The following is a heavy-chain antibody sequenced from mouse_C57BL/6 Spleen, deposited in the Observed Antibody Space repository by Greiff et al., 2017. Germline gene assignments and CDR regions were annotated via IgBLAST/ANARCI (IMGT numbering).Heavy chain of an antibody. CDR3: TRRDY. CDR2: IDPETGGT. V-gene: IGHV1-15*01. J-gene: IGHJ2*01. Sequence: QVQLKESGAELVRPGASVTLSCKASGYTFTDYEMHWVKQTPVHGLEWIGAIDPETGGTAYNQKFKGKAILTADKSSSTAYMELRSLPSEDSAVYYCTRRDYWRQGTTLTVSS. CDR1: GYTFTDYE.